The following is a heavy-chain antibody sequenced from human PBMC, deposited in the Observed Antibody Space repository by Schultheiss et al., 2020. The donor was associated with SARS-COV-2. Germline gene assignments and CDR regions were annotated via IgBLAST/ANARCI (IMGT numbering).Heavy chain of an antibody. CDR3: ARALYFGGNVVQFGLDV. D-gene: IGHD4-23*01. V-gene: IGHV1-2*04. J-gene: IGHJ6*02. Sequence: GESLKISCKASGYTFTGYYMHWVRQAPGQGLEWMGWINPNSGGTNYAQKFQGWVTMTRDTSISTAYMELSRLKSDDTAVYYCARALYFGGNVVQFGLDVWGQGTTVTVSS. CDR2: INPNSGGT. CDR1: GYTFTGYY.